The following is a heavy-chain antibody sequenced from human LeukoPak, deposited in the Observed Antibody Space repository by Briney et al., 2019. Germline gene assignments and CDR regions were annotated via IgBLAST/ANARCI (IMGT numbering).Heavy chain of an antibody. CDR3: ARGGDSGSNYLYYYYYYYMDV. CDR2: ISAYNGNT. V-gene: IGHV1-18*01. CDR1: GYTFTSYG. D-gene: IGHD4-11*01. Sequence: ASVKVSCTASGYTFTSYGISWVRQAPGQGLEWMGWISAYNGNTNYAQKLQGRVTITADESTSTAYMELSSLRSEDTAVYYCARGGDSGSNYLYYYYYYYMDVWGKGTTVTVSS. J-gene: IGHJ6*03.